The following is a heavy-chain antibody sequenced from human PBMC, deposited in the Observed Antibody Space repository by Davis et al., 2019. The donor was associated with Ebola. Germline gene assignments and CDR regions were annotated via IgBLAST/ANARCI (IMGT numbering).Heavy chain of an antibody. CDR1: GYTFTSYY. CDR2: INPSGGST. V-gene: IGHV1-46*01. D-gene: IGHD6-19*01. J-gene: IGHJ4*02. CDR3: ARVGSGWYYYDY. Sequence: ASVKVSCKASGYTFTSYYMHWVRQAPGQGLEWMGIINPSGGSTSYAQKFKGRVTMTRDTSTSTVYMELSSLRSEDTAVYYCARVGSGWYYYDYWGQGTLVTVSS.